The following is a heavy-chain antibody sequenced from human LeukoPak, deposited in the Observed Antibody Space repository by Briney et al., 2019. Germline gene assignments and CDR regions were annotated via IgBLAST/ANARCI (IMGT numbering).Heavy chain of an antibody. CDR1: GYSFTTYW. CDR3: ARRGVVTSSEGFFDY. D-gene: IGHD3-22*01. CDR2: IYPGDSDT. J-gene: IGHJ4*02. Sequence: GESLKISCKGSGYSFTTYWIGWVRPMPGKGLEWMGIIYPGDSDTRYSPSFQGQVSFSADKSTSTAYLQWSSLKASDTAIYYCARRGVVTSSEGFFDYWGQGTLVSVSS. V-gene: IGHV5-51*01.